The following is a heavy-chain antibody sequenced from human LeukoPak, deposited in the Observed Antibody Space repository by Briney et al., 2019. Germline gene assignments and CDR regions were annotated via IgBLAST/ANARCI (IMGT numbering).Heavy chain of an antibody. V-gene: IGHV3-21*01. J-gene: IGHJ3*02. CDR1: GFTFSSYA. Sequence: PGGSLRLSCAASGFTFSSYAMHWVRQAPGKGLEWVSSISSSSSYIYYADSVKGRFTISRDNAKNSLYLQMNSLRAEDTAVYYCARDRKRTLAYDILTGLNDAFDIWGQGTMVTVSS. CDR3: ARDRKRTLAYDILTGLNDAFDI. D-gene: IGHD3-9*01. CDR2: ISSSSSYI.